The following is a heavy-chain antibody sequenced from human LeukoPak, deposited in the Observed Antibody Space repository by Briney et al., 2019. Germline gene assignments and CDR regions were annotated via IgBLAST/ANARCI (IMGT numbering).Heavy chain of an antibody. CDR2: ISFSGST. J-gene: IGHJ4*02. V-gene: IGHV4-59*08. CDR1: GGSMSPYY. Sequence: SETLSLTCTVSGGSMSPYYWSWMRQPPGRGLEWIGHISFSGSTDYCPSLKSRVTISIDTSRNQFSLKLNSVTAADTAVYYCVRHTGGTTLDYWGQGTQVTVSS. D-gene: IGHD1/OR15-1a*01. CDR3: VRHTGGTTLDY.